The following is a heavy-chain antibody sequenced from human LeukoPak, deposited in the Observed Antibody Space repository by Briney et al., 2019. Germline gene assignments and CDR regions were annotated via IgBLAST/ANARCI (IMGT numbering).Heavy chain of an antibody. CDR2: ISSSGSAI. Sequence: GGSLRLSCAVSGFTFSNYAMNWVRQAPGKGLEWVSYISSSGSAIYYADSVKGRFTISRDNAKNSLYLQMNSLRAEDTAVYYCARGSSSCNYWGQGTLVTVSS. CDR3: ARGSSSCNY. V-gene: IGHV3-48*04. J-gene: IGHJ4*02. D-gene: IGHD6-13*01. CDR1: GFTFSNYA.